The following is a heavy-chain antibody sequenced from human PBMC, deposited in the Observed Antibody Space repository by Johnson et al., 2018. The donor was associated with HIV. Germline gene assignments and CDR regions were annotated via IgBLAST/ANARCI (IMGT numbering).Heavy chain of an antibody. Sequence: QVQLVESGGGVVQPGRSLRLSCAASGFTFSQFAMHWVRQAPGKGLEWVAIISYDGTKKYYADSVRGRFIISRDNSKNTLYLQMNSLRAEDTAVYYCAKNGARGDAFDIWGQGTMVTVSS. V-gene: IGHV3-30-3*02. D-gene: IGHD2-8*01. CDR2: ISYDGTKK. CDR3: AKNGARGDAFDI. CDR1: GFTFSQFA. J-gene: IGHJ3*02.